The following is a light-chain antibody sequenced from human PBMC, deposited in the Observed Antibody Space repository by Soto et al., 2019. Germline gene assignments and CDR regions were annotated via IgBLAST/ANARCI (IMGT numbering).Light chain of an antibody. Sequence: EIVMTQSPATLSVSPGERATLSCRASESVSSNLAWSQQTPGQAPRLLIYGAATRATGIPARFSGSGSGTEFTHTISSLQAEDFAVYYWQEYNNWPPLHILGQGTKLEI. J-gene: IGKJ2*01. CDR2: GAA. V-gene: IGKV3-15*01. CDR1: ESVSSN. CDR3: QEYNNWPPLHI.